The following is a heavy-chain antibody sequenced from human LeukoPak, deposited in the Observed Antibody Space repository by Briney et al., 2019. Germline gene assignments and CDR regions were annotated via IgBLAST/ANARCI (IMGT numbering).Heavy chain of an antibody. D-gene: IGHD6-19*01. CDR1: GYTFTGYY. V-gene: IGHV1-2*04. CDR3: AREGIAVAGFDY. J-gene: IGHJ4*02. CDR2: INPNSGGT. Sequence: ASVKVSCKAFGYTFTGYYMHWVRQAPGQGLEWMGWINPNSGGTNYAQKFQGWVTMTRDTSISTAYMELSRLRSDDTAVYYCAREGIAVAGFDYWGQGTLVTVSS.